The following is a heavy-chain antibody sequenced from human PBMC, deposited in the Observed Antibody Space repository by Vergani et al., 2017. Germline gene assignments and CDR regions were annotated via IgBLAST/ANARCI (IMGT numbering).Heavy chain of an antibody. Sequence: QVQLQESGPGLVKPSETLSLTCAVSGHSISSGYYWGWIRQPPGKGLEWIGSIYHSGSTYYNPSLKSRVTISVDTSKNQFSLKLSSVTAAYTAVYYCARTVLSSGYLDYWGQGTLVTVSP. V-gene: IGHV4-38-2*01. D-gene: IGHD3-22*01. CDR1: GHSISSGYY. CDR3: ARTVLSSGYLDY. J-gene: IGHJ4*02. CDR2: IYHSGST.